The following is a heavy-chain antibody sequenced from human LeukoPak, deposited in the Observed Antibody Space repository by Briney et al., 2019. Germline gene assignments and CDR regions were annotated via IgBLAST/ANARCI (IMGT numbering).Heavy chain of an antibody. Sequence: GRSLRLSCAASGFTFSSYSMNWVRQAPGKGLEWVSSISSSSSYIYYADSVKGRFTISRDNAKNSLYLQMNSLRAEDTAVYYCAREDRDGYSWNTLDYWGQGTLVTVSS. V-gene: IGHV3-21*01. CDR1: GFTFSSYS. CDR2: ISSSSSYI. J-gene: IGHJ4*02. D-gene: IGHD5-24*01. CDR3: AREDRDGYSWNTLDY.